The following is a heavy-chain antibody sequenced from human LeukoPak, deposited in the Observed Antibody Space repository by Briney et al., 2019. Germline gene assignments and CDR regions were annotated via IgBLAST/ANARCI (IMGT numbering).Heavy chain of an antibody. CDR3: ARERRNRAMVTALDY. J-gene: IGHJ4*02. CDR2: IYSGGST. V-gene: IGHV3-53*01. D-gene: IGHD5-18*01. CDR1: GFTVSSNY. Sequence: PGGSLKLSCAASGFTVSSNYMSWVRQAPGKGLEWVSVIYSGGSTNYAESVKGRFTISRDNSKNTLYLQMNSLRAEDTAVYYCARERRNRAMVTALDYWGEGTLVTVSS.